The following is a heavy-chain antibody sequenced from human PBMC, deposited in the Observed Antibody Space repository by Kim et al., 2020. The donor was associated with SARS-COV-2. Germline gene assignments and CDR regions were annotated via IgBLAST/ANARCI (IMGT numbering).Heavy chain of an antibody. CDR2: IHYSGST. D-gene: IGHD6-19*01. CDR3: ARGAPAVAGHGWDC. V-gene: IGHV4-59*02. J-gene: IGHJ4*02. Sequence: SETLSLTCTVSGGSVSGYYWSWIRQPPGKGLEWIGYIHYSGSTNYNPSLKSRVTISVDTSRDQFSLNVSSVTTADTAVYYCARGAPAVAGHGWDCWGQGTLVTVSS. CDR1: GGSVSGYY.